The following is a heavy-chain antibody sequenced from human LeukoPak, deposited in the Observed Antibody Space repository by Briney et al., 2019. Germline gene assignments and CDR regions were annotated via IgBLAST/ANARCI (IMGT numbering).Heavy chain of an antibody. CDR3: ARGGIGVWETYGRGWYRLTPL. D-gene: IGHD6-19*01. V-gene: IGHV1-8*01. J-gene: IGHJ4*02. Sequence: ASVKVSCKASGYTFTSYDINWVRQATGQGLEWMGWMNPNSGNTGYAQKFQGRVTMTRNTSISTAYMELSSLRSEDTAVYYCARGGIGVWETYGRGWYRLTPLWGQGTLVTVSS. CDR2: MNPNSGNT. CDR1: GYTFTSYD.